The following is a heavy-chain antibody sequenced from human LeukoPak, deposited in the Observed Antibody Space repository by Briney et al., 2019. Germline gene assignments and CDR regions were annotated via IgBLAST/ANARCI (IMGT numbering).Heavy chain of an antibody. V-gene: IGHV5-51*01. CDR3: ARLWIAVAGTVDAFDI. J-gene: IGHJ3*02. CDR2: IYPGDSDT. D-gene: IGHD6-19*01. CDR1: GYSFTSYW. Sequence: GESLKISCKGSGYSFTSYWIGWVRQMPGKGLEWMGIIYPGDSDTRYSPSFQGQVTISADKSISTAYLQWSSLKASDTAMYHCARLWIAVAGTVDAFDIWGQGTMVTVAS.